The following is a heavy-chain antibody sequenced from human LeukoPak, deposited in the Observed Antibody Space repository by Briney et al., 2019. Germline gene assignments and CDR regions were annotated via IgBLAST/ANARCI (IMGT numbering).Heavy chain of an antibody. D-gene: IGHD2-2*01. CDR2: ISGSGGST. CDR3: AELPGGVVPAAAYYFDY. CDR1: GFTFSSYA. Sequence: PGGSLRLSCAASGFTFSSYAMSRVRQAPGKGLEWVSAISGSGGSTYYADSVKGRFTISRDNSKNTLYLQMNSLRAEDTAVYYCAELPGGVVPAAAYYFDYWGQGTLVTVSS. V-gene: IGHV3-23*01. J-gene: IGHJ4*02.